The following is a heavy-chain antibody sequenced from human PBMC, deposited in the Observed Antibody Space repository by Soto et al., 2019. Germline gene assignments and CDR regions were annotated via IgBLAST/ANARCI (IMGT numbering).Heavy chain of an antibody. CDR3: ARELEYYDYFGLDV. J-gene: IGHJ6*02. CDR2: LWSDGANS. Sequence: QVQLVESGGGVVQPGKSLRLSCAVCGFPLSDYGMHWVRQAPGKGLEWVAVLWSDGANSFYAGSVMGRFTVSRDTSKNTLFLEVESLRGDDKGVYYCARELEYYDYFGLDVWGQGTTVIVSS. D-gene: IGHD6-6*01. V-gene: IGHV3-33*01. CDR1: GFPLSDYG.